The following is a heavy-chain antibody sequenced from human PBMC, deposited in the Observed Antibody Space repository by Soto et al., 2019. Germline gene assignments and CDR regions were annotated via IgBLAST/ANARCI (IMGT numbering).Heavy chain of an antibody. J-gene: IGHJ4*02. CDR1: GFTFSSYA. V-gene: IGHV3-23*01. D-gene: IGHD5-18*01. CDR3: ATSDTAMVAAPLDY. CDR2: ISGSGGST. Sequence: EVQLLESGGGLVQPGGSLRLSCAASGFTFSSYAISLVRQAPGKGLEWVSAISGSGGSTVYADSVKGRFTISRDNSKNTLYLQMNSLRAEDTAVYYCATSDTAMVAAPLDYWGQGTLVTVSS.